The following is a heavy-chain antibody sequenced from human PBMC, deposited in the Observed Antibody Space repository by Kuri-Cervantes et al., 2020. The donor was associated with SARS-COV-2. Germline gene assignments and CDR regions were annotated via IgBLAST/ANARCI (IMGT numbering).Heavy chain of an antibody. Sequence: GGSLRLSCAASGFTFSNYDMNWVRQAPGKGLEWVSYISSSSRTMYNADSVKGRFTISRDNAKNSPYLQMNSLRDEDTAVYYCARYGFGYSTFYGMDVWGQGTTVTVSS. J-gene: IGHJ6*02. CDR2: ISSSSRTM. CDR3: ARYGFGYSTFYGMDV. D-gene: IGHD6-13*01. CDR1: GFTFSNYD. V-gene: IGHV3-48*02.